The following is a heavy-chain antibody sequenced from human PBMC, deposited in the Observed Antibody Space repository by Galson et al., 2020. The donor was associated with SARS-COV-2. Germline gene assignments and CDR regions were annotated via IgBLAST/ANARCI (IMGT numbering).Heavy chain of an antibody. J-gene: IGHJ3*02. Sequence: GESLKISCAASGFTFSSYAMSWVRQAPGKGLEWVSAISGSGGSTYYADSVKGRFTISRDNSKNTLYLQMNSLRAEDTAAYYCAKDQDIVVVPAVGAFDIWGQGTMVTVSS. CDR1: GFTFSSYA. CDR2: ISGSGGST. V-gene: IGHV3-23*01. D-gene: IGHD2-2*01. CDR3: AKDQDIVVVPAVGAFDI.